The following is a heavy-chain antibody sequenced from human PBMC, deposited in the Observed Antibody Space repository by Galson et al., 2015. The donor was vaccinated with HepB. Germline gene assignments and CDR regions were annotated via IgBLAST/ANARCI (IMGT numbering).Heavy chain of an antibody. J-gene: IGHJ3*02. CDR3: ARAMFKVASGAFDI. CDR1: GGSISSYY. CDR2: IYYRGST. Sequence: ETLSLTCTVSGGSISSYYWSWIRQPPGKGLEWIGYIYYRGSTNYNPSLKSRVTISVDTSKNQFSLKLSSVTAADTAVYYCARAMFKVASGAFDIWGQGTMVTVSS. D-gene: IGHD2-15*01. V-gene: IGHV4-59*01.